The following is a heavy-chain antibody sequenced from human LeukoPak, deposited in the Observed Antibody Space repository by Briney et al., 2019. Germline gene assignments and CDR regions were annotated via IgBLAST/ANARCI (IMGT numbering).Heavy chain of an antibody. D-gene: IGHD3-10*01. V-gene: IGHV4-59*01. Sequence: PPETLSLTCTVSGGSISSYYWSWIRQPPGKGLEWIGYIYYSGSTNYNPSLKSRVTISVDTSKNQFSLKLSSVTAADTAVYYCARYMVRGVPIFDYWGQGTLVTVSS. CDR1: GGSISSYY. CDR2: IYYSGST. J-gene: IGHJ4*02. CDR3: ARYMVRGVPIFDY.